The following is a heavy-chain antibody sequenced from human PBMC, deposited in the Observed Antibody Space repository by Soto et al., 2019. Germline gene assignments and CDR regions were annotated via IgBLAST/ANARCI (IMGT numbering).Heavy chain of an antibody. Sequence: SQTLSLTCAISGDSVSSNSAAWNWIRQSPSRGLEWLGRTYHRSKWYNDYAVSVKSGITSNPDPSKNQFPLQLNSVTPEDTAVYYCARGLDTAMVFDYWGQGTLVTVSS. V-gene: IGHV6-1*01. J-gene: IGHJ4*02. CDR3: ARGLDTAMVFDY. D-gene: IGHD5-18*01. CDR2: TYHRSKWYN. CDR1: GDSVSSNSAA.